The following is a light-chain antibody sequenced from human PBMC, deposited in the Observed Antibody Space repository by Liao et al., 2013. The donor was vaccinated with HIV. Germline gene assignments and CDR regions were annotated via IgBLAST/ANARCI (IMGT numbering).Light chain of an antibody. J-gene: IGLJ1*01. CDR2: YDA. Sequence: SYVLTQPPSLSVAPGRTAAFTCDGINIATRRVHWYQQKPGQAPVVVISYDADRPSGIPERFSGSNSGNTATLTISRVEVGDEADYYCQVWDTSSEQYVFGTGTKVTVL. CDR3: QVWDTSSEQYV. CDR1: NIATRR. V-gene: IGLV3-21*04.